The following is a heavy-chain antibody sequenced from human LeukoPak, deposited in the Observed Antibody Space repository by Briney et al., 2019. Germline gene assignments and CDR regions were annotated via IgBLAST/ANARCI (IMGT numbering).Heavy chain of an antibody. D-gene: IGHD3-22*01. J-gene: IGHJ1*01. CDR2: TCYRSEWYN. CDR1: GDSVSSNSAA. Sequence: SQTLSLTCAISGDSVSSNSAAWNWIRQSPSRGLEWLGRTCYRSEWYNDHAVSVKSRININPDTSKNQFSLQLNSVTPEDTAVYYCAQADSTGYFYFQHWGQGTLVTVSS. CDR3: AQADSTGYFYFQH. V-gene: IGHV6-1*01.